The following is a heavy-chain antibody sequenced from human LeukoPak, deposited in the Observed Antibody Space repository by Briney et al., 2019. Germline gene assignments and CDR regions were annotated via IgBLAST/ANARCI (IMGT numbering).Heavy chain of an antibody. Sequence: QPGGSLRLSCAASGFTFSSYAMHWVRQAPGKGLEWVAVISYDGSNKYYADSVKGRFTISRDNSKNTLYLQMNSLRAEDTAVYYCAREVVTLHYYYMDVWGKGTTVTVSS. J-gene: IGHJ6*03. V-gene: IGHV3-30*04. CDR2: ISYDGSNK. CDR3: AREVVTLHYYYMDV. CDR1: GFTFSSYA. D-gene: IGHD2-2*01.